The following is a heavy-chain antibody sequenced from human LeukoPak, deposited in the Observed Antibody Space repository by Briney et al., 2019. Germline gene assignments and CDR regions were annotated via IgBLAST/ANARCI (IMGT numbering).Heavy chain of an antibody. CDR1: VYTFTGYY. D-gene: IGHD6-13*01. Sequence: GASVKVSCKASVYTFTGYYMHWVRQAPGQGLEWVGWINPNSCGTNYAQKFQGRVTMTRDTSISTAYMELSRLSSDDTAVYYCARDIIAAAGALDYYGMDVWGQGTTVTVSS. CDR3: ARDIIAAAGALDYYGMDV. V-gene: IGHV1-2*02. J-gene: IGHJ6*02. CDR2: INPNSCGT.